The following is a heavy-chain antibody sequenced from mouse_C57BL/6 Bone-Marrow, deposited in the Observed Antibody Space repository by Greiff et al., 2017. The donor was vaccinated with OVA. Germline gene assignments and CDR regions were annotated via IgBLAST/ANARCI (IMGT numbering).Heavy chain of an antibody. J-gene: IGHJ4*01. CDR2: IFPGSGSS. CDR3: ARDYGRAMDY. CDR1: GYTFTSHW. Sequence: QVHVKQSGPELVRPGASVKISCKAPGYTFTSHWMQWVRQRPGQGLEWIGEIFPGSGSSYYNEKFKGKATLTVDTSSSTTYMQLSSMTTEDSAVYFCARDYGRAMDYWGQGTSVTVSS. D-gene: IGHD1-1*02. V-gene: IGHV1-56*01.